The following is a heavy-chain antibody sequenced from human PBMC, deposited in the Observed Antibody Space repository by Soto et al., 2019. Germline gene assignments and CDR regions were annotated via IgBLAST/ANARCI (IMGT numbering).Heavy chain of an antibody. CDR2: INAGNGNT. D-gene: IGHD3-3*01. CDR1: GYTFTSYA. V-gene: IGHV1-3*01. CDR3: AKGTSSTIFGVVTSPGEGFPPLVNWFDP. Sequence: ASVKVSCKASGYTFTSYAMHWVRQAPGQRLEWMGWINAGNGNTKYSQKFQGRVTITRDTSASTAYMERSSLEYEDTAVYYCAKGTSSTIFGVVTSPGEGFPPLVNWFDPWGQGTLVTVSS. J-gene: IGHJ5*02.